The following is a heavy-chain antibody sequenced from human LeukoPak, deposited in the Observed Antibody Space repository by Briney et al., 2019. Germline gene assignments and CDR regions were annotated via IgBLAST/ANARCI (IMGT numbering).Heavy chain of an antibody. V-gene: IGHV4-34*01. D-gene: IGHD4-17*01. Sequence: PSETLSLTCAVYGGSFSGYYWSWIRQPPGKGLEWIGEINHSGSTNYNPSLKSRVTISVDTSKNQFSLKLCSVTAADTAVYYCARGTMTTVTTYFDYWGQGTLVTVSS. CDR3: ARGTMTTVTTYFDY. CDR2: INHSGST. CDR1: GGSFSGYY. J-gene: IGHJ4*02.